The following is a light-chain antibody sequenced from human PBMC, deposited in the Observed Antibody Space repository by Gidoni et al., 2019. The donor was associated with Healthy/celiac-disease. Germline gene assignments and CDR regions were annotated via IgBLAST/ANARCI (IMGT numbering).Light chain of an antibody. CDR2: KAS. Sequence: IQLTQSPSTLAASVGDRVTITCRASQSISSWFAWYHQKPGKAPKLLIYKASSLESWVPSRCSGSGSGTEFTLTISSLQPDEFATYYCQQYNSYPRYTFXQXTKLEIK. V-gene: IGKV1-5*03. J-gene: IGKJ2*01. CDR1: QSISSW. CDR3: QQYNSYPRYT.